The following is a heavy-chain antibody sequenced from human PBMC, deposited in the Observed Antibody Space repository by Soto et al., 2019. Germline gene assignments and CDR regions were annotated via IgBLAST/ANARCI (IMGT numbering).Heavy chain of an antibody. CDR3: ARGPRGYSYGEDYYYGMDV. CDR2: IYYSGST. V-gene: IGHV4-31*03. CDR1: GGPISSGGYY. J-gene: IGHJ6*02. Sequence: SETLSLTCTVSGGPISSGGYYWSWIRQHPGKGLEWIGYIYYSGSTYYNPSLKSRVTISVDTSKNQFSLKLSSVTAADTAVYYCARGPRGYSYGEDYYYGMDVWGHGTTVT. D-gene: IGHD5-18*01.